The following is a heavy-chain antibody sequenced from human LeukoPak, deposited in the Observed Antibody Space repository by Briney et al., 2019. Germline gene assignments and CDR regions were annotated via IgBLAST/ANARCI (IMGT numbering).Heavy chain of an antibody. Sequence: PGGSLRLSCAASGFTFNSYSMNWVRQAPGKGLEWVSSISGSNSYIYYADSMKGRFTISRDNAKNSLYLQMNRLRAEDTAVYYCVRDQYDFRSVDAFDIWGQGTMVTVPS. CDR3: VRDQYDFRSVDAFDI. CDR2: ISGSNSYI. V-gene: IGHV3-21*01. D-gene: IGHD3-3*01. CDR1: GFTFNSYS. J-gene: IGHJ3*02.